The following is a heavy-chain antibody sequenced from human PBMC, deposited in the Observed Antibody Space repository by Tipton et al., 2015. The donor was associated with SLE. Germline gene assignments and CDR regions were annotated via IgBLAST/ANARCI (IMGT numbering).Heavy chain of an antibody. D-gene: IGHD3-3*01. CDR2: IDNSGGGT. V-gene: IGHV3-23*01. Sequence: GSLRLSCAASGFTFNSYAMSWVRQAPGKGLDWVATIDNSGGGTFYADSVKGRFTISRDDSKNTLYMQMNNLRAEDTAIYYCTSQLFFADFDYWGQGALVLVSS. CDR1: GFTFNSYA. J-gene: IGHJ4*02. CDR3: TSQLFFADFDY.